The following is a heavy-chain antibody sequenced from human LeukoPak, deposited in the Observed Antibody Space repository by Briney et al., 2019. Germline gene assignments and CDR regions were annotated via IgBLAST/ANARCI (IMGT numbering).Heavy chain of an antibody. CDR1: GGYISSYF. Sequence: SETLSLTCTVSGGYISSYFWSWIRQLPGKGLEWIGYIYNSGITNYNPSLKSRVSMSVDTSKNQFSLMLRSVTAAGTAVYYCARDHLPAAAPGYYMDVWGKGTTVTVSS. D-gene: IGHD6-13*01. CDR2: IYNSGIT. V-gene: IGHV4-59*01. CDR3: ARDHLPAAAPGYYMDV. J-gene: IGHJ6*03.